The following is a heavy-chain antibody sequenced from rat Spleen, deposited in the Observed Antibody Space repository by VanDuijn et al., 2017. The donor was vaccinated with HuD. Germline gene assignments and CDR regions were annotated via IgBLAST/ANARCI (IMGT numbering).Heavy chain of an antibody. J-gene: IGHJ4*01. CDR1: GFTFSDYN. V-gene: IGHV5-7*01. CDR2: ITYDGSNT. CDR3: TGGGDGTYYYEGVLDA. D-gene: IGHD1-12*02. Sequence: EVQLVESGGGLVQPGRSLKLSCAASGFTFSDYNMAWVRQAPKKGLEWVATITYDGSNTYYRDSVKGRFTISRDNAKSTLYLQMDRLRSEDTATYYCTGGGDGTYYYEGVLDAWGQGTSVTVSS.